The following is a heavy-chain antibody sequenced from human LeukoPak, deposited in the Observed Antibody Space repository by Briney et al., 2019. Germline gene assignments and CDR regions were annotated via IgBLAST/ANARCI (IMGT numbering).Heavy chain of an antibody. V-gene: IGHV1-18*01. D-gene: IGHD6-13*01. CDR3: ARDGKSIAAAGTGY. J-gene: IGHJ4*02. CDR2: ISAYNGNT. CDR1: GYTFTSYG. Sequence: ASVKVSCKASGYTFTSYGISWVRQAPGQGLEWMGWISAYNGNTNYAQKLQGRVTMTTDTATSTAYMELRNLRSDDTAVYYCARDGKSIAAAGTGYWGQGTLVTVSS.